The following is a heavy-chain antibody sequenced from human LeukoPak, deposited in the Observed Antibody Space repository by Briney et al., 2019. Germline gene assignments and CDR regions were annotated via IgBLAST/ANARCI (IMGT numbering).Heavy chain of an antibody. D-gene: IGHD3-16*01. CDR3: ATADGVY. Sequence: GRSLRLSCAASGFTFSSYAMHWVRQAPGKGLEWVAVISYDGSNKYYADSVKGRFTIPRDNSKNTLYLQMNSLRAEDTAVYYCATADGVYWGQGTLVTVSS. CDR1: GFTFSSYA. V-gene: IGHV3-30-3*01. CDR2: ISYDGSNK. J-gene: IGHJ4*02.